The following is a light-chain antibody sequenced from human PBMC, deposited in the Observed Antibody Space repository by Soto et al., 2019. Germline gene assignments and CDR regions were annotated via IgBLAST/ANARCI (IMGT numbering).Light chain of an antibody. CDR3: QQYGSSPRT. V-gene: IGKV3-20*01. J-gene: IGKJ1*01. CDR2: GAS. Sequence: SLLSESPRAVSLSQGERVTLSCRASQSVSSQLAWYQQKPGQAPRLLIHGASSRASGTPDRFSGSGSGTDFTLTISRLEPEDFAVYYCQQYGSSPRTFGQGTKVDIK. CDR1: QSVSSQ.